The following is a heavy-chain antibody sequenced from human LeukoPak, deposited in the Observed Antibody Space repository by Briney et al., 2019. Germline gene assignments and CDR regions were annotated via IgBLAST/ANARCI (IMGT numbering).Heavy chain of an antibody. J-gene: IGHJ4*02. CDR1: GFTVSSNY. CDR3: ARDHIVGYCSGGSCYSDY. CDR2: IYSGGST. V-gene: IGHV3-66*01. Sequence: PGGSLRLSCAASGFTVSSNYMSWVRQAPGKGLEWVSVIYSGGSTYYADSVKGRFTISRDNSENTLYLQMNSLRAEDTAVYYCARDHIVGYCSGGSCYSDYWGQGTLVTVSS. D-gene: IGHD2-15*01.